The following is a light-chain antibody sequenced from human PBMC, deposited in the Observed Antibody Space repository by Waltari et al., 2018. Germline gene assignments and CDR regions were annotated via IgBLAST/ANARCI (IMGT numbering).Light chain of an antibody. J-gene: IGKJ3*01. CDR1: QSVSSS. CDR3: QQHSNRPPTFT. Sequence: EIVLTQSPATLSLSPGEIATLSCRASQSVSSSLAGYQQKPVQPPRLLICDASTRATGIPARFSGSGSGTDFTLTISSLEPEDFALYYCQQHSNRPPTFTFGPGTKLDI. V-gene: IGKV3-11*01. CDR2: DAS.